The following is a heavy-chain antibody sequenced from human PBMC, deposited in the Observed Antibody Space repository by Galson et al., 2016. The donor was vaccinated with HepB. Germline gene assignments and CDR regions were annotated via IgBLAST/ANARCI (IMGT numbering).Heavy chain of an antibody. CDR3: ARSSSCSTINCFLPFDS. Sequence: SLRLSCAASGFTFSTHAMHWVRQAPGKGLEWVAIVSDYRTHTDYADSVKGRFTISRDNSKNTLSLQMNSLRAEDTSMYYCARSSSCSTINCFLPFDSWGLGTLVTVSS. V-gene: IGHV3-30-3*01. J-gene: IGHJ4*02. CDR1: GFTFSTHA. CDR2: VSDYRTHT. D-gene: IGHD2-2*01.